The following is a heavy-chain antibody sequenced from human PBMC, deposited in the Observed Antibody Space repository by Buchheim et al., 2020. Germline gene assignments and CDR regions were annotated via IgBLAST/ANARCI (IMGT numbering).Heavy chain of an antibody. J-gene: IGHJ4*02. D-gene: IGHD1-26*01. Sequence: QVQLVESGGGVVQPGRSLRLSCAASGFTFSSYGMHWVRQAPGKGLEWVAVIWYDGSNKYYADSVKGRFTISRDNSKNSLYLQMNSLRAEDTAVYYCARRKVGATTFLDYWGQGTL. CDR1: GFTFSSYG. V-gene: IGHV3-33*01. CDR3: ARRKVGATTFLDY. CDR2: IWYDGSNK.